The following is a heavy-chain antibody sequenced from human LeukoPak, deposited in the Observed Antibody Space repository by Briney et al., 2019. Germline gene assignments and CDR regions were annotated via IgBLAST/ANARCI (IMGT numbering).Heavy chain of an antibody. D-gene: IGHD1-7*01. CDR3: TTGGINWNYVGY. Sequence: GGSLRLSGGASGFSFSRAWMSWFRQAPGKGLDWLARIKTETDGGTTDYAAPVKGRFSISRDDSKNTLFLQMNSLNTEDTAVYYCTTGGINWNYVGYWGQGTLVTVSS. CDR2: IKTETDGGTT. CDR1: GFSFSRAW. J-gene: IGHJ4*02. V-gene: IGHV3-15*01.